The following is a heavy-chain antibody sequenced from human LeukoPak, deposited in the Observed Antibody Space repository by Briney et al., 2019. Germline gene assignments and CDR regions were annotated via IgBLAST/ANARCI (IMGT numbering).Heavy chain of an antibody. V-gene: IGHV1-69*01. CDR1: GGTFSSYA. J-gene: IGHJ4*02. CDR2: IIPIFGTA. D-gene: IGHD3-22*01. CDR3: ARGYYYDSSGFPSPCYFDY. Sequence: GASVKVSCKASGGTFSSYAISWVRQAPGQGLEWMGGIIPIFGTANYAQKFQGRVTITADESTSTAYMELSSLRSEDTAVYYCARGYYYDSSGFPSPCYFDYWGQGTLVTVSS.